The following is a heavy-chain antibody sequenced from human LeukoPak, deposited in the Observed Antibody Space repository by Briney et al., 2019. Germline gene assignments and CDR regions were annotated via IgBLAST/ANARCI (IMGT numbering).Heavy chain of an antibody. V-gene: IGHV4-4*07. Sequence: SETLSLTCTVSGGSISSYYWSWIRQPAGKGLEWIGRVYTDGTTSYNPSLKSRVTISRDTSKNQFSLKLTSVTTADTAVYYCARAGGVKTAALDLDYWGQGTLVAVSS. CDR2: VYTDGTT. D-gene: IGHD6-25*01. CDR3: ARAGGVKTAALDLDY. CDR1: GGSISSYY. J-gene: IGHJ4*02.